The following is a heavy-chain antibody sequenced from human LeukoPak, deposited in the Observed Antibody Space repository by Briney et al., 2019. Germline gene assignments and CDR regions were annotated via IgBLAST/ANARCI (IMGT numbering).Heavy chain of an antibody. CDR1: GFTFGDYA. CDR2: IRSKAYGGTT. CDR3: TRDRPDIVVVRFDY. V-gene: IGHV3-49*03. J-gene: IGHJ4*02. D-gene: IGHD2-2*01. Sequence: GGSLRLSCTASGFTFGDYAMSWFRQAPGKGLEWVGFIRSKAYGGTTEYAASVKGRFTISRDDSKSIAYLQMNSLKTEDTAVYYCTRDRPDIVVVRFDYWGQGTLVTVSS.